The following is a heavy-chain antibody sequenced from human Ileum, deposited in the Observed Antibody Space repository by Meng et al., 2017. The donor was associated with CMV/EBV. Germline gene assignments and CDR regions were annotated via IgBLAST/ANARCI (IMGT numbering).Heavy chain of an antibody. CDR3: TTDAETMIVVSDY. CDR2: IKSKIDGGTT. Sequence: GESLKISCAASGFTFSNAWMNWVRQAPGKGLEWVGRIKSKIDGGTTDYAAPVKGRFTISRDDSKDTLSLQMNSLKTEDTAVYYCTTDAETMIVVSDYWGQGTLVTVSS. V-gene: IGHV3-15*01. CDR1: GFTFSNAW. D-gene: IGHD3-22*01. J-gene: IGHJ4*02.